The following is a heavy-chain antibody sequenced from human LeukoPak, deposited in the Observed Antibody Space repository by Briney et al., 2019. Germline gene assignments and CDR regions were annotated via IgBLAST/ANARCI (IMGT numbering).Heavy chain of an antibody. J-gene: IGHJ4*02. Sequence: SETLSPTCAVYGGSFSGYYWSWIRQPPGKGLEWIGSIYYTGSTYYKPSLKSRVTISVDASKNQISLKLSSVTAADTAVYFCARHKSFDYLSPIDSWRQGTLVTVSS. CDR1: GGSFSGYY. CDR2: IYYTGST. V-gene: IGHV4-34*01. CDR3: ARHKSFDYLSPIDS. D-gene: IGHD3-9*01.